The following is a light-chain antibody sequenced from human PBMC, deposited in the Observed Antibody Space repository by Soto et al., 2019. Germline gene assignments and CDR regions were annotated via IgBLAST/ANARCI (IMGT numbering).Light chain of an antibody. CDR1: SSDVGGYNY. CDR3: SSYTSSSTLVV. Sequence: QSALTQPASVSGSPGQSITISCTGTSSDVGGYNYVSWYQQHPGKAPKLMIYDVTNRPSGGSNRFSGSKSGNTASLTISELQAEDGADYYCSSYTSSSTLVVFGGGTKLTVL. J-gene: IGLJ2*01. CDR2: DVT. V-gene: IGLV2-14*01.